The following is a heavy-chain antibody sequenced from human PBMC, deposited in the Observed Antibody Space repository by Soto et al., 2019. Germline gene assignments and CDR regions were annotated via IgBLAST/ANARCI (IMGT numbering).Heavy chain of an antibody. V-gene: IGHV1-69*13. D-gene: IGHD2-21*01. CDR2: IIPIFGTA. J-gene: IGHJ6*02. CDR3: ARFRGRPGGDYYYYGKDV. CDR1: GGTFSSYA. Sequence: SVKVSCKASGGTFSSYAISWVRQAPGQGLEWMGGIIPIFGTANYAQKFQGRVTITADESTSTAYMELSSLRSEDTAVYYCARFRGRPGGDYYYYGKDVWGQGTTVTVSS.